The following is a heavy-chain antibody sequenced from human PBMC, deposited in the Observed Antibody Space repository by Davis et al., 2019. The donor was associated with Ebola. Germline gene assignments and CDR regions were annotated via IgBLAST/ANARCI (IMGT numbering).Heavy chain of an antibody. CDR3: ARVSIVAPYNFDS. CDR1: GYTFTSYA. D-gene: IGHD1-26*01. CDR2: INTHNGNT. J-gene: IGHJ4*02. V-gene: IGHV1-18*01. Sequence: ASVKVSCKASGYTFTSYAMHWVRQAPGQGLEWVGWINTHNGNTNLAQKLHDRVTLTTDTSTNTAYMELRSLRSDDTAVYYCARVSIVAPYNFDSWGQGTLVTVSS.